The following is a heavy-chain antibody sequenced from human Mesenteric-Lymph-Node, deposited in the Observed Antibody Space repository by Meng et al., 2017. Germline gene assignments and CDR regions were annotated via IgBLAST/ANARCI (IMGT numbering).Heavy chain of an antibody. V-gene: IGHV1-8*01. CDR3: TTQYLGETMVRGVIVRGQPPGPVDY. CDR1: GYTFTSYD. J-gene: IGHJ4*02. Sequence: ASVKVSCKASGYTFTSYDINWVRQATGQGLEWMGWMNPNSGNTGYAQKFQGRVTMTRNTSISTAYMELSSLRSEDTAVYYCTTQYLGETMVRGVIVRGQPPGPVDYWGQGTLVTVSS. D-gene: IGHD3-10*01. CDR2: MNPNSGNT.